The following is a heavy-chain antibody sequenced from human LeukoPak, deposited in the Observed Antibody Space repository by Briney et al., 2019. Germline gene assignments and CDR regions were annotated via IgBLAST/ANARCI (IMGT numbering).Heavy chain of an antibody. CDR1: GGSISSYY. J-gene: IGHJ4*02. Sequence: PSETLSLTCTVSGGSISSYYWSWIRQHPGKGLEWIGYIYYSGSTYYNPSLKSRVTISVDTSKNQFSLKLSSVTAADTAVYYCARAPSGWFGELVPHYFDYWGQGTLVTVSS. CDR2: IYYSGST. V-gene: IGHV4-59*06. D-gene: IGHD3-10*01. CDR3: ARAPSGWFGELVPHYFDY.